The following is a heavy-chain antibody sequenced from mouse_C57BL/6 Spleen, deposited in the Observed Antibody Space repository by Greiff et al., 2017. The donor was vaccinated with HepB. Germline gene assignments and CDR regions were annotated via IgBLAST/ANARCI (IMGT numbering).Heavy chain of an antibody. V-gene: IGHV1-39*01. J-gene: IGHJ3*01. CDR3: ASGQLRLTWFAY. CDR2: INPNNGTT. CDR1: GYSFTDYN. Sequence: EVQLQQSGPELVKPGASVKISCKASGYSFTDYNMNWVKQRNGKSLEWIGVINPNNGTTSYNQKFKGKATLTVAQSSSTAYMQLNSLTSEDPAVYYCASGQLRLTWFAYWGQGTPVTVSA. D-gene: IGHD3-2*02.